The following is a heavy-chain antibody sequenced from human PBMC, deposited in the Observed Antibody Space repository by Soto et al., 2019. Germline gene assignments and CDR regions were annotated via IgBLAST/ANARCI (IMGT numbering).Heavy chain of an antibody. V-gene: IGHV3-23*01. D-gene: IGHD3-10*01. Sequence: DVQLLESGGSLVQPGGSLRLSCAASGFTFNAYSLSWVRQAPGKGLEWVSAISTTGGSTYYADSVKGRFTISRDNSQNTLSLQMSSLRAEDTAVYFCARPDGSTYSFRYWGHGTLVTVSS. J-gene: IGHJ4*01. CDR2: ISTTGGST. CDR3: ARPDGSTYSFRY. CDR1: GFTFNAYS.